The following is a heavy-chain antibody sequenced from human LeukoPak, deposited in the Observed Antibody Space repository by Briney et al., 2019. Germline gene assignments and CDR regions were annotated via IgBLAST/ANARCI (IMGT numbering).Heavy chain of an antibody. Sequence: GGSLRLSCAVSGFTFSSYAMSWVRQAPGKGLEWISAISGSGGSTFYVDSVKGRFTISRDNSKHTLFLQMNSLRVEDTAVYYCAKEPSSGWIFDYWGQGTLVTVSS. CDR3: AKEPSSGWIFDY. V-gene: IGHV3-23*01. D-gene: IGHD6-19*01. CDR1: GFTFSSYA. J-gene: IGHJ4*02. CDR2: ISGSGGST.